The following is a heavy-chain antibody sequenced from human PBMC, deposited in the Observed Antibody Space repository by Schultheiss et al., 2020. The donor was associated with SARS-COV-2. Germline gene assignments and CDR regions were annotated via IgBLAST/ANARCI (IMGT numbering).Heavy chain of an antibody. D-gene: IGHD2-2*01. CDR1: GFTFSSYA. CDR2: ISYDGSNK. Sequence: GGSLRLSCAASGFTFSSYAMHWVRQAPGKGLEWVAVISYDGSNKYYADSVKGRFNISRDNSKNTLYLQMNSLRAEDTAVYYCARDPGYCSSTSCYGLDYWGQGTLVTVSS. CDR3: ARDPGYCSSTSCYGLDY. V-gene: IGHV3-30*04. J-gene: IGHJ4*02.